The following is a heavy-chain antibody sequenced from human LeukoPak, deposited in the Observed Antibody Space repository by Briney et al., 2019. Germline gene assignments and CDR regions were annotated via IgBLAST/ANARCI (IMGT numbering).Heavy chain of an antibody. V-gene: IGHV1-69*10. D-gene: IGHD3-22*01. J-gene: IGHJ4*02. Sequence: SVKVSCKASGGTFTSYTISWVRQAPGQGLEWMGGIIPIIGIANYAQKFQGRVTITADKSTSTAYLELSSLRSEDTAVYYCARGDDSSGYYHFDYWGQGTLVTVSS. CDR2: IIPIIGIA. CDR3: ARGDDSSGYYHFDY. CDR1: GGTFTSYT.